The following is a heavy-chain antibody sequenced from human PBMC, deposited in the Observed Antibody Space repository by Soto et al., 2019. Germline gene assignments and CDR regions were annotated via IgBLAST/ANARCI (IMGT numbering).Heavy chain of an antibody. Sequence: SETLSLTCTVSGVSISSYYWSWIRQPPGKGLEWIGYIYYSGSTNYNPSLKSRVTISVDTSKNQFSLKLSSVTAADTAVYYCARKLNYYDSSGYSSWFDPWGQGTLVTVSS. CDR2: IYYSGST. CDR3: ARKLNYYDSSGYSSWFDP. V-gene: IGHV4-59*08. D-gene: IGHD3-22*01. CDR1: GVSISSYY. J-gene: IGHJ5*02.